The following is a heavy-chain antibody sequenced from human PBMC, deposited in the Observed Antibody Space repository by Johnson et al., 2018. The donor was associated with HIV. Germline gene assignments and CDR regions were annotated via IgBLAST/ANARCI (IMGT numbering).Heavy chain of an antibody. CDR3: TAHYRNAFDI. V-gene: IGHV3-23*04. J-gene: IGHJ3*02. D-gene: IGHD1-26*01. Sequence: VQLVESGGGAVQPGRSLRLSCAASGFTLSSYAMSWVRQAPGKGLEWVSGISGSGGSTYNADSVKGRFTISRDNSKNTLFLQMNSLKTEDTALYYCTAHYRNAFDIWGQGTMVTVSS. CDR1: GFTLSSYA. CDR2: ISGSGGST.